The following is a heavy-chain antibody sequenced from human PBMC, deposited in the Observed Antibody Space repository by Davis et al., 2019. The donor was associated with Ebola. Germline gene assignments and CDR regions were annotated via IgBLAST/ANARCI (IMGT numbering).Heavy chain of an antibody. V-gene: IGHV3-11*03. CDR2: IGLQHDT. CDR3: ASREVGQHNLF. CDR1: GFTFSDYY. Sequence: GESLKISCAASGFTFSDYYMSWIRQAPGKGLEWVSIIGLQHDTYYPDSVKGRFTISRDNSKNTIYLQMSSLRADDTGMYYCASREVGQHNLFWGQGTLVTVSS. D-gene: IGHD2-21*01. J-gene: IGHJ1*01.